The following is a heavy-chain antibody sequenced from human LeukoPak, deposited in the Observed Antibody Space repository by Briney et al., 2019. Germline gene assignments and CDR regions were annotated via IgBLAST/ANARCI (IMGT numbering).Heavy chain of an antibody. J-gene: IGHJ4*02. Sequence: GGSLRLSCAASGLTVADYGKSWVRQAPRKGLEWVSGIDWSGESTSYADSVKGRFTISRDNSENTLYLHMNNLRAEDTALYYCARELSARWFSRGFWGRGTLVTVSS. V-gene: IGHV3-20*04. CDR2: IDWSGEST. D-gene: IGHD3-10*01. CDR3: ARELSARWFSRGF. CDR1: GLTVADYG.